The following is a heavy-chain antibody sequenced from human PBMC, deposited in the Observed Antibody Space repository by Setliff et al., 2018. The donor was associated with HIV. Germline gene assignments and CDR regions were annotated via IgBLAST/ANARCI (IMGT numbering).Heavy chain of an antibody. V-gene: IGHV4-34*01. Sequence: PSETLSLTCAVYGGSFNTYYWSWIRQTPGKGLEWIGEINHSGSTNYNPSLKSRVTIFVDTSKNQFSLRLRSVTVADTAVYYCARGPYFYGSGSNYNPKWFDPWSQGTPVTVS. CDR3: ARGPYFYGSGSNYNPKWFDP. CDR1: GGSFNTYY. D-gene: IGHD3-10*01. J-gene: IGHJ5*02. CDR2: INHSGST.